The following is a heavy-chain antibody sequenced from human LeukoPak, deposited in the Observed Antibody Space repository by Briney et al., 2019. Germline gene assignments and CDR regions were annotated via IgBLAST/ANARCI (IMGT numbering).Heavy chain of an antibody. Sequence: GSLRLSCAASGFTFSSYGMHWVRQAPGKGLEWVAVISNDGSNKYYADSVKGRFTISRDNSKNTLYLQMNSLRAEDTAVYYCAKKEGYGDYEDYWGQGTLVTVSS. V-gene: IGHV3-30*18. CDR3: AKKEGYGDYEDY. J-gene: IGHJ4*02. D-gene: IGHD4-17*01. CDR1: GFTFSSYG. CDR2: ISNDGSNK.